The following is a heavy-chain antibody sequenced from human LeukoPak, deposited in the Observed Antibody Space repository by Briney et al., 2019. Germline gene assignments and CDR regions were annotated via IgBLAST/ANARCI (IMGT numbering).Heavy chain of an antibody. CDR1: GYTFTSYA. V-gene: IGHV1-3*01. CDR3: ARDHTYYDFWSGYYFDPFDY. Sequence: ASVKVSCKASGYTFTSYAMHWVRQAPGQRLEWMGWINAGNGNTKYSQKFQGRVTITRDTSASTAYMELSRLRSDDTAVYYCARDHTYYDFWSGYYFDPFDYWGQGTLVTVSS. CDR2: INAGNGNT. D-gene: IGHD3-3*01. J-gene: IGHJ4*02.